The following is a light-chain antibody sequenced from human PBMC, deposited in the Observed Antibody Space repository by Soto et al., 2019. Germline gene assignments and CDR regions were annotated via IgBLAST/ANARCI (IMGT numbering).Light chain of an antibody. CDR3: QQSYSTPRT. V-gene: IGKV1-39*01. CDR1: QSINSY. J-gene: IGKJ5*01. CDR2: SAF. Sequence: DIQMTQSPSSLSASVGDRVTITCRASQSINSYLNWYQQKPGKAPKLLIYSAFSLQSGVPXRLSGSGSGTDFTLTISSLQPEDFATYYCQQSYSTPRTFGQGTHWRL.